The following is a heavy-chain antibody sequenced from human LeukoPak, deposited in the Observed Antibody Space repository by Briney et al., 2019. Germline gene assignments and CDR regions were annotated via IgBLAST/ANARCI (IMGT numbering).Heavy chain of an antibody. V-gene: IGHV3-66*01. J-gene: IGHJ4*02. CDR3: ARDPPAVASNTYG. CDR2: IYSDGST. CDR1: GFTVRNNY. D-gene: IGHD6-13*01. Sequence: GSLRLSCAASGFTVRNNYMNWVRQAPGKGLEWVSLIYSDGSTYYADSVRGRFTISRDNSENTLYLQMNSLRVEDTAMYYCARDPPAVASNTYGWGQGTLVTVSS.